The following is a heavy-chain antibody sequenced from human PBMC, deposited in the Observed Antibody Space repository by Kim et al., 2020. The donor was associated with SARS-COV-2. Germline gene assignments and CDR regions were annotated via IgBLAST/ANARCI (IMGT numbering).Heavy chain of an antibody. CDR2: ISSSGSTI. CDR3: ARDGGWPSGPGMDV. Sequence: GGSLRLSCAASGFTFSSYEMNWVRQAPGKGLEWVSYISSSGSTIYYADSVKGRFTISRDNAKNSLYLQMNSLRAEDTAVYYCARDGGWPSGPGMDVWGQGTTVTVSS. J-gene: IGHJ6*02. V-gene: IGHV3-48*03. D-gene: IGHD6-19*01. CDR1: GFTFSSYE.